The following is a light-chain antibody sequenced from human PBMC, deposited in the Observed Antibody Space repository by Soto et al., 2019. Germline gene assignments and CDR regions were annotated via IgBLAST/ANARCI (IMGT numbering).Light chain of an antibody. Sequence: EIVLTQSPGTLSLSPGERATLSCRASQSVNSNYLAWYQQQPGPAPRLLIYGASSRTTGIPDRFSGSGSGTVFTLTISRLEPDDFAVYYCQQYGSSRTFGQGTKVEIK. V-gene: IGKV3-20*01. CDR3: QQYGSSRT. CDR1: QSVNSNY. J-gene: IGKJ1*01. CDR2: GAS.